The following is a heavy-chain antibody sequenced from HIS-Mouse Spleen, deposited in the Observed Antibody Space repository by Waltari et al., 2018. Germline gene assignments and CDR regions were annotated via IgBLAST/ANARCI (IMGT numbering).Heavy chain of an antibody. Sequence: QVQLVKPGAEVKKPGASVKVSCKASGYTFTGYYMHLVRQATVQGLEWMGWINPNSGGSNYAQKVQGRVTMTRDTAISTAYMELSRLRSDDTAVYYCARDSPTQLGGDAFDIWGQGTMVTVSS. CDR3: ARDSPTQLGGDAFDI. V-gene: IGHV1-2*02. CDR2: INPNSGGS. D-gene: IGHD3-10*01. CDR1: GYTFTGYY. J-gene: IGHJ3*02.